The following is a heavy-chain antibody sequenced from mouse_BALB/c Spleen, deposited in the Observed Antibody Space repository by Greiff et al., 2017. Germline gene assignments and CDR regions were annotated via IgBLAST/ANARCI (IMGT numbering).Heavy chain of an antibody. Sequence: EVKLQESGPELVKPGASVKISCKASGYSFTGYFMNWVMQSHGKSLEWIGRINPYNGDTFYNQKFKGKATLTVDKSSSTAHMELRSLASEDSAVYYCARFGYDGPYYAMDYWGQGTSVTVSS. CDR2: INPYNGDT. D-gene: IGHD2-2*01. CDR3: ARFGYDGPYYAMDY. V-gene: IGHV1-20*02. J-gene: IGHJ4*01. CDR1: GYSFTGYF.